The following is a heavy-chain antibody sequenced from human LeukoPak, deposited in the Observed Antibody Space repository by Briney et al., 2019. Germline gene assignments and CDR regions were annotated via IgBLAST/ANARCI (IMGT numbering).Heavy chain of an antibody. D-gene: IGHD6-19*01. CDR3: ARDFLAVAGTGSFQH. Sequence: GGTLRLSCAASGFTFSSYVMNWVRQAPGKGLEWVSAISAGGGSTYYADSVKGRFTISRDNSKNTLYLQMNSLRAEDTAVYYCARDFLAVAGTGSFQHWGQGTLITVSS. J-gene: IGHJ1*01. CDR1: GFTFSSYV. CDR2: ISAGGGST. V-gene: IGHV3-23*01.